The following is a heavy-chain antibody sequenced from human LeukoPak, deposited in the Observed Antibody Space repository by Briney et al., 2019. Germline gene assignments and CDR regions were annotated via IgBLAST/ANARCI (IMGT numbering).Heavy chain of an antibody. D-gene: IGHD2-2*02. CDR1: GFTFSSYA. Sequence: PGGSLRLSCAASGFTFSSYAMHWVRQAPGKGLEWVAVISYDGSNKYYADSVKGRFTISRDNSKNTLYLQMNSLRAEDTAVYYCARSKYCSSNSCYRILDYWGQGTLVTVSS. CDR2: ISYDGSNK. CDR3: ARSKYCSSNSCYRILDY. V-gene: IGHV3-30-3*01. J-gene: IGHJ4*02.